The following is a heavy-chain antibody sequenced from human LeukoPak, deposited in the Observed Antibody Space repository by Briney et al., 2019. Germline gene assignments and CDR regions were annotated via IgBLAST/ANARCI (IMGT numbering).Heavy chain of an antibody. CDR1: GGSITSGDYY. Sequence: PSETLSLTCTVSGGSITSGDYYWSWIRQPPGKGLEWIGYIYYSGSTYYNPSLKSRVTISVDTSKNQFSLKLSSVTAADTAVYYCDRGVIPAADYWGQGTLVTVSS. CDR3: DRGVIPAADY. D-gene: IGHD2/OR15-2a*01. J-gene: IGHJ4*02. CDR2: IYYSGST. V-gene: IGHV4-30-4*01.